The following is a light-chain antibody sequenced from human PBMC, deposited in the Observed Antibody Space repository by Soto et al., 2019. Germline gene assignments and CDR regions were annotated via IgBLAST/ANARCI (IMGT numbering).Light chain of an antibody. Sequence: QSVLTQPASVSGAPGQSITISCTGTNSDVNYVSWHQQHPGKAPKLMIYEVINRSSGVSTRFSGSKSGNTASLTISGLQAEDEAGYYCSSSTSSNTFVFGTGTKV. CDR2: EVI. CDR1: NSDVNY. V-gene: IGLV2-14*01. J-gene: IGLJ1*01. CDR3: SSSTSSNTFV.